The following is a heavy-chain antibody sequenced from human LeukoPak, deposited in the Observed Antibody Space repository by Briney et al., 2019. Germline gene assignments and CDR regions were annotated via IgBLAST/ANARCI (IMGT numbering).Heavy chain of an antibody. V-gene: IGHV4-34*01. CDR2: INHSGST. Sequence: PSETLSLTCAVYGGSFSGYYRSWIRQPPGKGLEWIGEINHSGSTNYNPSLKSRVTISVDTSKNQFSLKLSSVTAADTAVYYCARDLTVLSWFDPWGQGTLVTVSS. J-gene: IGHJ5*02. CDR3: ARDLTVLSWFDP. D-gene: IGHD2-8*01. CDR1: GGSFSGYY.